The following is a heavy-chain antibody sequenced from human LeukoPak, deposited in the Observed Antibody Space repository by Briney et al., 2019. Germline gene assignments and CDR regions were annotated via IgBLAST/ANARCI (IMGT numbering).Heavy chain of an antibody. CDR2: INHSGST. CDR3: ARSCPVYGSGSLYYYYYYMDV. CDR1: GGSFSGYY. D-gene: IGHD3-10*01. V-gene: IGHV4-34*01. J-gene: IGHJ6*03. Sequence: SETLSLTCAVYGGSFSGYYWSWIRQPPGKGLEWIRQINHSGSTNYNPSLKSRVTISVDTSKNQFSLKLSSVTAADTAVYYCARSCPVYGSGSLYYYYYYMDVWGKGTTVTISS.